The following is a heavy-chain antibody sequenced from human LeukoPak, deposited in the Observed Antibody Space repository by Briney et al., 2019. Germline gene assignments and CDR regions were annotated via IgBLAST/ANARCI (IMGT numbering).Heavy chain of an antibody. CDR1: GFTFSSYG. CDR3: ARSPGVYAFFDY. Sequence: GGSLRLSCAASGFTFSSYGMHWVRQAPGKGLEWVAVISYDGSNKYYADSVKGRFTISRDNSKNTLYLQMNSLRAEDTAVYYCARSPGVYAFFDYWGQGTLVTVSS. J-gene: IGHJ4*02. V-gene: IGHV3-30*03. CDR2: ISYDGSNK. D-gene: IGHD6-13*01.